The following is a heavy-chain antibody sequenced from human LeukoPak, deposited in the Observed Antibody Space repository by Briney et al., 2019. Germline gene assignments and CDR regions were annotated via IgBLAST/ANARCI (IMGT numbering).Heavy chain of an antibody. V-gene: IGHV3-30*04. D-gene: IGHD3-16*01. CDR2: ISYDGSNK. Sequence: GGSLRLSCAASGFTFSSYAMHWVRQAPGKGLEWVAVISYDGSNKYYADSVKGRFTISRDNPKNTLYLQMNSLRVEDTAVYYCARDSRSFIVMITEPRKNLVDYWGQGTLVTVSS. J-gene: IGHJ4*02. CDR3: ARDSRSFIVMITEPRKNLVDY. CDR1: GFTFSSYA.